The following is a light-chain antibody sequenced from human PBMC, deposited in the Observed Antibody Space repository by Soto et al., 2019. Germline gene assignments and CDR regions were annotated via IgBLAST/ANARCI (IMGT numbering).Light chain of an antibody. J-gene: IGKJ1*01. Sequence: DIQLTQSRSFLAASVGDRVTITCRASQGISSYLAWYRQNPGKAPKIMIYAASTLQSGVPSRFRGSGSGTEFTLTISSLKPDDFETYYCQHYNSYSEAFGQGTKVEI. CDR3: QHYNSYSEA. V-gene: IGKV1-9*01. CDR1: QGISSY. CDR2: AAS.